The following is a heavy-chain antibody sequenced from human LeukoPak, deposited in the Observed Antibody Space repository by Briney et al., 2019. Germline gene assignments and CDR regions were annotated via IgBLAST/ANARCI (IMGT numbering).Heavy chain of an antibody. CDR1: GFTFSSYS. CDR2: ISSGSSYI. CDR3: ARGQDGYNHFDY. J-gene: IGHJ4*02. Sequence: GRSLGLSCAVSGFTFSSYSMNWVRQAPGKGLEWVSSISSGSSYIYYADSVKGRFTISRDNARNSLYLQMNSLRAEDTAVYYCARGQDGYNHFDYWGQGTLVTVSS. D-gene: IGHD5-24*01. V-gene: IGHV3-21*01.